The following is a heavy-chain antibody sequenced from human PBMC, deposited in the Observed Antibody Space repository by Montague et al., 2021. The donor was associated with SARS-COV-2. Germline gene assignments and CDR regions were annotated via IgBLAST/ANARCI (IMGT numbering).Heavy chain of an antibody. Sequence: SETLSLTCIVSGGFISDSYYWAWIHQAPGKGLEWLESFYSSGSVYYNPSLKSLISISVDKYKNNFSLRLTSATAAETAVYYGVGGAKEAYFAMDVWGQGTTVTVSS. CDR2: FYSSGSV. J-gene: IGHJ6*02. D-gene: IGHD3-16*01. V-gene: IGHV4-39*02. CDR3: VGGAKEAYFAMDV. CDR1: GGFISDSYY.